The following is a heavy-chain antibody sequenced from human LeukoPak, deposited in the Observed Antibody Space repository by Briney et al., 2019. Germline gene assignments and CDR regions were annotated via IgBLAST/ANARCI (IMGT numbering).Heavy chain of an antibody. Sequence: ASVKVSCKASGYTFTSYGISWVRQAPGQGLEWMGWISAYNGNTNYAQKFQGRVTITADESTSTAYMELSSLRSEDTAVYYCVLGATNFDYWGQGTLVTVSS. CDR2: ISAYNGNT. CDR3: VLGATNFDY. D-gene: IGHD1-26*01. J-gene: IGHJ4*02. CDR1: GYTFTSYG. V-gene: IGHV1-18*01.